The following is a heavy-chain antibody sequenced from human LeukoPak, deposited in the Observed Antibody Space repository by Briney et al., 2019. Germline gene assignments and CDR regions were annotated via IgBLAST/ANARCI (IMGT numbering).Heavy chain of an antibody. CDR2: IRYDGSNK. CDR1: GFTFSSYG. J-gene: IGHJ6*03. V-gene: IGHV3-30*02. D-gene: IGHD3-10*01. CDR3: AKGGAVSSKSITLIRGTRRYYYYMDV. Sequence: GGSLRLSCAASGFTFSSYGMHWVRQAPGKGLEWVAFIRYDGSNKYYADSVKGRFTISRDNSKNTLFLQMNRLRAEDTAVYYCAKGGAVSSKSITLIRGTRRYYYYMDVWGKGTTVTISS.